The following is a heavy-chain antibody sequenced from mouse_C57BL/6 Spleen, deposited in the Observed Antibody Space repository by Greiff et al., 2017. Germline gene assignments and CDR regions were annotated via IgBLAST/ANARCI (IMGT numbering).Heavy chain of an antibody. CDR3: TGYYGNYFDY. CDR1: GFNIKDDY. J-gene: IGHJ2*01. CDR2: IDPENGDT. Sequence: EVQVVESGAELVRPGASVKLSCTASGFNIKDDYMHWVKQRPEQGLEWIGWIDPENGDTEYASKFQGKATITADTSSNTAYLQLSSLTSEDTAVYYCTGYYGNYFDYWGQGTTLTVSS. D-gene: IGHD2-1*01. V-gene: IGHV14-4*01.